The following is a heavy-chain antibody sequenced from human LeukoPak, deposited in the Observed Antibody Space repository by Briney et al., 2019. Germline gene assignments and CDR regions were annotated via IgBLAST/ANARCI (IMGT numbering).Heavy chain of an antibody. CDR1: GFTVSSNY. D-gene: IGHD5-18*01. CDR2: LYSGGNT. V-gene: IGHV3-66*01. Sequence: GGSLRLSCAASGFTVSSNYMSSVRQTPGKGLAWVSVLYSGGNTYYADSVKGRFTISRDNSKNMLFLQMNSLRAEDTAVYYCARVGRGDTYGYVDYWGQGTLVTVSS. J-gene: IGHJ4*02. CDR3: ARVGRGDTYGYVDY.